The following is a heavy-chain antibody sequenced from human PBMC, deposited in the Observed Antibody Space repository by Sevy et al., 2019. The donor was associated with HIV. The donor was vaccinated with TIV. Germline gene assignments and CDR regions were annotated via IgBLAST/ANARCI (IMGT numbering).Heavy chain of an antibody. CDR2: ISYDGSDK. J-gene: IGHJ6*02. V-gene: IGHV3-30-3*01. D-gene: IGHD4-17*01. CDR1: GFAFSNYYA. Sequence: GGSLRLSCAASGFAFSNYYAMHWVRQAPGKGLEWVALISYDGSDKYYADSVKGRFTIPRDNFKNTLFLQMNSLKTEDTAVYYCARPRANYVDHYFFYAMDVWGQGTTVTVSS. CDR3: ARPRANYVDHYFFYAMDV.